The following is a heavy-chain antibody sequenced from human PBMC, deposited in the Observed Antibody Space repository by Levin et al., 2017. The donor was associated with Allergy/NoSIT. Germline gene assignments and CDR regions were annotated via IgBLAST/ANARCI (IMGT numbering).Heavy chain of an antibody. CDR3: ARTKGGSRNRWYFDL. Sequence: SETLSLTCAVYGGSFSGYYWSWIRQPPGKGLEWIGEINHSGSTNYNPSLKSRVTISVDTSENQFSLKLSSVTAADTAVYYCARTKGGSRNRWYFDLWGRGTLVTVSS. V-gene: IGHV4-34*01. D-gene: IGHD2-15*01. CDR1: GGSFSGYY. J-gene: IGHJ2*01. CDR2: INHSGST.